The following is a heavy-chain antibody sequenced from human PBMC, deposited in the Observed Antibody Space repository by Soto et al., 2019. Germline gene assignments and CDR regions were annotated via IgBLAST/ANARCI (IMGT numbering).Heavy chain of an antibody. J-gene: IGHJ3*01. CDR2: IGRSGTTT. Sequence: PGGSLRLSCSASGLTFSNYERNWVRQAPGKGLEWVSYIGRSGTTTYYADSLKSRFTISRDNAKNSLYLQMNSLRAEDTAVYYCATRSGGGGAFDFWGQGTMVTVSS. D-gene: IGHD3-10*01. CDR3: ATRSGGGGAFDF. CDR1: GLTFSNYE. V-gene: IGHV3-48*03.